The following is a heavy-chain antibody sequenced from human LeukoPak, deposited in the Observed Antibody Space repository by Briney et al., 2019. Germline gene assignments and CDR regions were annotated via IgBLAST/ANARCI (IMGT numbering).Heavy chain of an antibody. J-gene: IGHJ4*02. CDR3: ARDPEWLLYRYLDY. V-gene: IGHV3-74*01. D-gene: IGHD3-3*01. Sequence: PGGSLRLSCAASGFTFSSYWTHWVRQAPGKGLVWVSRINSDGSSTSYADSVKGRFTISRDNAKNTLYLQMNSLRAEDTAVYYCARDPEWLLYRYLDYWGQGTLVTVSS. CDR1: GFTFSSYW. CDR2: INSDGSST.